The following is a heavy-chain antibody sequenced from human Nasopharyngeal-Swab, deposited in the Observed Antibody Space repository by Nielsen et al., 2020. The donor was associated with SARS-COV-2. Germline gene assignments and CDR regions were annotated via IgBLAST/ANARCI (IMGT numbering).Heavy chain of an antibody. Sequence: VRQAPGKGLFWVSTISDSGDTTFYADSVKGRFTISRDNSKNTLYLQMNSLRAEDTAIYYCAGDPRLRYFDYWGQGTLVTVSS. V-gene: IGHV3-23*01. CDR2: ISDSGDTT. D-gene: IGHD3-16*01. J-gene: IGHJ4*02. CDR3: AGDPRLRYFDY.